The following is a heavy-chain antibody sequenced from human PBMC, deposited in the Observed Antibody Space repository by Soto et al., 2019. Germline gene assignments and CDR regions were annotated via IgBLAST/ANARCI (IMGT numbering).Heavy chain of an antibody. Sequence: ASVKVSCKASGYTFTSYAMHWVRQAPGQRLEWMGWINAGNGNTKYSQKFQGRVTITRDTSASTAYMELSSLRSEDTAVYYCARHRSKMDIAVAGIRAFDIWGQGTMVTVSS. CDR2: INAGNGNT. J-gene: IGHJ3*02. CDR1: GYTFTSYA. V-gene: IGHV1-3*01. CDR3: ARHRSKMDIAVAGIRAFDI. D-gene: IGHD6-19*01.